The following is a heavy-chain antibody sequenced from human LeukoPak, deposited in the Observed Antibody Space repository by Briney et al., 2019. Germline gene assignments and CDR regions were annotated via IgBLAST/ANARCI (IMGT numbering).Heavy chain of an antibody. V-gene: IGHV4-39*07. D-gene: IGHD3-10*01. Sequence: SETLSLTCTVSGGSISSSSYYWGWIRQPPGKGLEWIGSIYYSGSTYYNPSLKSRVTISVDTSKNQFSLKLTSVTAADTAVYYCARATWERFGELSYFDNWGQGTLVTVSS. CDR3: ARATWERFGELSYFDN. CDR1: GGSISSSSYY. CDR2: IYYSGST. J-gene: IGHJ4*02.